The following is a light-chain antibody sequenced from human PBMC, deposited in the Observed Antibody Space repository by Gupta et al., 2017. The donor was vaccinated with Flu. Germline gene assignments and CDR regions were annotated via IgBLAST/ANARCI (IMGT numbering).Light chain of an antibody. V-gene: IGKV3-11*01. J-gene: IGKJ1*01. CDR3: QQRSTSPWT. Sequence: GDRATLTCRASQSISSYLAWYQQKPGQAPRLLIYDASSMASAIPARFTGSGSGTDFTLTISSLEPEDFAAYYCQQRSTSPWTFGQGTKVEIK. CDR1: QSISSY. CDR2: DAS.